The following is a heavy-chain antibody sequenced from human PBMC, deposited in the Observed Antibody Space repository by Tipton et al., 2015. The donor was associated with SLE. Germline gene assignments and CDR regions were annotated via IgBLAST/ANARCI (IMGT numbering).Heavy chain of an antibody. CDR2: IYSGGST. J-gene: IGHJ1*01. CDR1: GFTFSSYA. Sequence: SLRLSCAASGFTFSSYAMSWVRQAPGKGLEWVSVIYSGGSTYYADSVKGRFTISRDNSKNTLYLQMNSLRAEDTAVYYCARVQSEHFQHWGQGTLVTVSS. CDR3: ARVQSEHFQH. V-gene: IGHV3-66*02.